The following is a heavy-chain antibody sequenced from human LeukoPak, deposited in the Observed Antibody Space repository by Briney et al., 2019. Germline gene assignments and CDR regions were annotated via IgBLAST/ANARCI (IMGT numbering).Heavy chain of an antibody. CDR3: AKDSRGWLTYGMDV. D-gene: IGHD4/OR15-4a*01. CDR1: GFTFDDYA. J-gene: IGHJ6*02. Sequence: PGGSLRLSCAASGFTFDDYAMHWVRPAPGKGLEWVSSISWNSGSIGYADSVKGRFTISRDDAKNSLYLQMNSLRAEDTALYYCAKDSRGWLTYGMDVWGQGTTVTVSS. CDR2: ISWNSGSI. V-gene: IGHV3-9*01.